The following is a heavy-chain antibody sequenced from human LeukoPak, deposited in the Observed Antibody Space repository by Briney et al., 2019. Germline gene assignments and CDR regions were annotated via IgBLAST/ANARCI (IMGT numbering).Heavy chain of an antibody. J-gene: IGHJ6*03. Sequence: SVKVSCKASGGTFSSFAISWVRQAPGQGLEWMGGIIPIFGTANYAQKFQGRVTITTDESTSTAYMELSSLRSEDTAVYYCATSLNYYYYYYMDVWGKGTTVTVSS. CDR1: GGTFSSFA. D-gene: IGHD5/OR15-5a*01. V-gene: IGHV1-69*05. CDR3: ATSLNYYYYYYMDV. CDR2: IIPIFGTA.